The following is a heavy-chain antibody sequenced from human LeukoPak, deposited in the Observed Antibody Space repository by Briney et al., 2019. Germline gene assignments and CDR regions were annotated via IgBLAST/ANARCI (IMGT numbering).Heavy chain of an antibody. D-gene: IGHD4-17*01. V-gene: IGHV3-30*02. Sequence: GGSLRLSCAASGFTFSSYGMHWVRQAPGKGLEWVAFIRYDGSNKYYADSVKGRFTISRDNSKNTLYLQMNSLRAEDTAVYYCAEVPYDGDYVNYWGQGTLVTVSS. J-gene: IGHJ4*02. CDR1: GFTFSSYG. CDR3: AEVPYDGDYVNY. CDR2: IRYDGSNK.